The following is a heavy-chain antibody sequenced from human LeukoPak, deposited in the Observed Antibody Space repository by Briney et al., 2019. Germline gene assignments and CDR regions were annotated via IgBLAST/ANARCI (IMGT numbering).Heavy chain of an antibody. CDR2: ISGSGGNT. Sequence: GGSLRLSCAASGFTFSSNVMSWVRQPPGKGLEWVSGISGSGGNTYYADSVKGRFAISRDNSKNTVYLQMNSLRAEDTAVYYCARDEHQYYSESSVRFDFWGQGVLVTVSS. CDR1: GFTFSSNV. V-gene: IGHV3-23*01. D-gene: IGHD3-22*01. CDR3: ARDEHQYYSESSVRFDF. J-gene: IGHJ4*02.